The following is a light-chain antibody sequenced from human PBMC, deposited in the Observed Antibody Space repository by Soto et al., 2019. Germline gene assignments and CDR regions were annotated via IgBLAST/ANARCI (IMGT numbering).Light chain of an antibody. J-gene: IGKJ2*01. CDR1: QSVGIY. CDR3: QHRGKWPRT. Sequence: EIVLTQSPATLSLSPGERVTLSCRASQSVGIYLAWYQQKPGQAPRLLIYGTSNRATGIPGRFSGSGSETDFTLTISSLEPEDCRVYYCQHRGKWPRTFGQGTKLEIK. CDR2: GTS. V-gene: IGKV3-11*01.